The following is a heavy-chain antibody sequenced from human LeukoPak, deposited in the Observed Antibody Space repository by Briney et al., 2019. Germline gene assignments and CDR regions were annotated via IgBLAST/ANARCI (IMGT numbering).Heavy chain of an antibody. CDR3: ARVVWSPSKADYGMDV. CDR1: GFTFSSYG. CDR2: IWYDGSNK. J-gene: IGHJ6*02. Sequence: GGSLRLSCAASGFTFSSYGMHWVRQAPGKGLEWVAVIWYDGSNKYYADSVKGRFTISRDNSKNTLYLQMNSLRAEDTAVYYCARVVWSPSKADYGMDVWGQGTTVTVSS. D-gene: IGHD1-26*01. V-gene: IGHV3-33*01.